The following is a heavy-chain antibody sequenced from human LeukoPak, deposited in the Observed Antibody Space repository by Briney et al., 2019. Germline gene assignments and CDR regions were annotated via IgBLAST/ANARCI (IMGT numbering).Heavy chain of an antibody. V-gene: IGHV3-21*01. CDR1: GFTFSSNS. CDR2: ISSSSSYI. D-gene: IGHD5-24*01. Sequence: KPGGSLRLSCAASGFTFSSNSMNWVRQAPGKGLEWVSSISSSSSYIYYADSVKGRFTISRDNAKNSLYLQMNSLRAEDTAVYYCARASGMATIWLKFGVDYWGQGTLVTVSS. CDR3: ARASGMATIWLKFGVDY. J-gene: IGHJ4*02.